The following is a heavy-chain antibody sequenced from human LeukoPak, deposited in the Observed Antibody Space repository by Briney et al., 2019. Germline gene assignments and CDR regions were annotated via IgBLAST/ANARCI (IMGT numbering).Heavy chain of an antibody. CDR1: GFTLSTYW. J-gene: IGHJ4*02. Sequence: GGSLRLSCAASGFTLSTYWMHWVRQAPGKGLVWVSRINSDGSSTSYADSVKGRFTISRDNAKNTLYLQMNSLRAEDTAVYYCARVGHYYDSKPFDYWGQGTLVTVSS. V-gene: IGHV3-74*01. CDR2: INSDGSST. D-gene: IGHD3-22*01. CDR3: ARVGHYYDSKPFDY.